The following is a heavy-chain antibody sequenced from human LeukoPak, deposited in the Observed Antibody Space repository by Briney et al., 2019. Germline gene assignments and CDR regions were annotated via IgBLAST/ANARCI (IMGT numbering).Heavy chain of an antibody. J-gene: IGHJ6*03. D-gene: IGHD2-2*01. V-gene: IGHV3-74*01. CDR2: INSDGSNT. Sequence: GGSLRLSCADSGFTFSSYWMSWVRQAPGKGLVWVSRINSDGSNTTYADSVKGRFTISRDNAKNTLYLQMNSLRAEDTAVYYCAREDASDYYMDVWGKGTTVTVSS. CDR1: GFTFSSYW. CDR3: AREDASDYYMDV.